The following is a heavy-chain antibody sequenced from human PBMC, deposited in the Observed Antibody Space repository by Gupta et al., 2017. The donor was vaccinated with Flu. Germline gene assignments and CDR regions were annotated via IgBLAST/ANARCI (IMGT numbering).Heavy chain of an antibody. CDR3: ATITRDWAREVPANYYYYGLDV. V-gene: IGHV1-2*02. Sequence: QVHLVQAGAAVRKPGASVMVSCQAFGYTFTDSYIHWVPQAPGQGLEWMGWINPYSGVSIHAQKFQGRVTMTRDTAISTVYVELGSLRSDDTAVYFFATITRDWAREVPANYYYYGLDVWGQGTTVTVS. CDR1: GYTFTDSY. J-gene: IGHJ6*02. CDR2: INPYSGVS. D-gene: IGHD3-10*01.